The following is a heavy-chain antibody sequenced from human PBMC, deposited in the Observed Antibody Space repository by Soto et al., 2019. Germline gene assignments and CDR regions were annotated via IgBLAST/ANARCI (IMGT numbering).Heavy chain of an antibody. V-gene: IGHV3-7*03. CDR3: AILEFLYDFWSGSSRSPIDY. D-gene: IGHD3-3*01. Sequence: RLSCAASGFTFSSYWMSWVRQAPGKGLEWVANIKQDGSEKYYVDSVKGRFTISRDNAKNSLYLQMNSLRAEDTAVYYCAILEFLYDFWSGSSRSPIDYWGQGTLVTVSS. CDR2: IKQDGSEK. CDR1: GFTFSSYW. J-gene: IGHJ4*02.